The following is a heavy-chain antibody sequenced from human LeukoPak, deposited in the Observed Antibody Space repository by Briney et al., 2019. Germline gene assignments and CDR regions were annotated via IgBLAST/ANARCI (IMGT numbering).Heavy chain of an antibody. Sequence: GGSLRLSCAASGFAFSSYAMHWVRQGPGKGLEWVALVSYDGGSKYYADSVKGRFTISRDNSKNTLYLQMNSLRTEDTAVYYCARDRRYYGSGSLGGFDYWGQGTLVTVSS. V-gene: IGHV3-30-3*01. CDR3: ARDRRYYGSGSLGGFDY. D-gene: IGHD3-10*01. CDR2: VSYDGGSK. J-gene: IGHJ4*02. CDR1: GFAFSSYA.